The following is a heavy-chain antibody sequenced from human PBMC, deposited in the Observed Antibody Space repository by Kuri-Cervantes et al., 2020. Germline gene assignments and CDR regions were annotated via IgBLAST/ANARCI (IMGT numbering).Heavy chain of an antibody. CDR1: GFSLSTSGVG. CDR2: IYWDDDK. CDR3: SHRDIVETSMDY. D-gene: IGHD5-12*01. V-gene: IGHV2-5*02. Sequence: SGPTLVKPTQTLTLTCTFSGFSLSTSGVGVGWIRQPPGKALEWLALIYWDDDKRYSTSLKSRRTITKGTSKNQVVRTMTNMDPVDTATYYCSHRDIVETSMDYWGQGTLVTVSS. J-gene: IGHJ4*02.